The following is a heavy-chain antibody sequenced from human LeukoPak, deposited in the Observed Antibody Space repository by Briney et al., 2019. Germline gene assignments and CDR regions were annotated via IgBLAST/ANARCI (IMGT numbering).Heavy chain of an antibody. CDR2: IYFSGST. J-gene: IGHJ4*02. V-gene: IGHV4-59*01. CDR3: ARDGGKGWLWFDY. Sequence: PSETLSLTCTVSGGXISSYYWSWIRQPPGKGLEYIGYIYFSGSTNYNPSLKSRVTISVDTSKNQFSLKLSSVTAADTAVYYCARDGGKGWLWFDYWGQGILVTVSS. D-gene: IGHD3-9*01. CDR1: GGXISSYY.